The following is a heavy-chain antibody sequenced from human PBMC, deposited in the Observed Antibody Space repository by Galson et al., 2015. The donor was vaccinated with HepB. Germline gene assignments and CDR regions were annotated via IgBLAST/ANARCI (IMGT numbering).Heavy chain of an antibody. J-gene: IGHJ6*02. Sequence: SLRLSCAASGFTFSSYGMHWVRQAPGKGLEWVAVISYDGSNKYYAESVKGRFTISRDNSKNTLYLQMNSLRAEDTAVYYCAKSHTAMAYYYGMDVWGQGTTVTVSS. CDR1: GFTFSSYG. CDR3: AKSHTAMAYYYGMDV. V-gene: IGHV3-30*18. D-gene: IGHD5-18*01. CDR2: ISYDGSNK.